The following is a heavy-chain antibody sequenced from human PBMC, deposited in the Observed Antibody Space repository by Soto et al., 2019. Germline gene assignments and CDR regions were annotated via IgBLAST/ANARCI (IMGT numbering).Heavy chain of an antibody. CDR2: ISGSGGST. CDR1: GFTFSSYA. CDR3: ATSGIPYYYDSSGLGWFDP. V-gene: IGHV3-23*01. J-gene: IGHJ5*02. D-gene: IGHD3-22*01. Sequence: GGSLRLSCAASGFTFSSYAMSWVRQAPGKGLEWVSAISGSGGSTYYADSVKGRFTISRDNSKNTLYLQMNSLRAEDTAVYYCATSGIPYYYDSSGLGWFDPWGQGTLVTVSS.